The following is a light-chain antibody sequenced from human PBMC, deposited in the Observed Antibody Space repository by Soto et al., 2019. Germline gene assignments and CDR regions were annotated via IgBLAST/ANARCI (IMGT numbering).Light chain of an antibody. J-gene: IGKJ3*01. V-gene: IGKV3-15*01. CDR2: GAS. CDR1: QSVSSD. CDR3: HQYSNWAPIT. Sequence: EIVMTQSPATLSVSPGERATLSCRASQSVSSDLAWFQQTPGQAPRLLIYGASTRATGIPARFSGSGSGTEFTLTISSLQSEDFAVYYGHQYSNWAPITFGPGTKVDIK.